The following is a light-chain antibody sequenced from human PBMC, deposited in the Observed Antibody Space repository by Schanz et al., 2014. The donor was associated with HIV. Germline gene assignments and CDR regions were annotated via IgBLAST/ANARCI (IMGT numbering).Light chain of an antibody. J-gene: IGLJ3*02. CDR2: DVT. V-gene: IGLV2-11*01. Sequence: QSALTQPRSVSGSPGQSVTISCTGTSSDVGGFKYVSWYQQHPGKAPKLIVYDVTKRPSGVPDRFSGSKSGNTASLTVSGLQAEDEADYYCAAWDDSLNGWMFGGGTKLTVL. CDR3: AAWDDSLNGWM. CDR1: SSDVGGFKY.